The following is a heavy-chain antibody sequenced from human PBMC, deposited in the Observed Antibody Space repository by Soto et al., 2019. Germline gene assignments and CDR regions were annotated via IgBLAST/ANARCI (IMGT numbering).Heavy chain of an antibody. CDR1: GYTFTGYY. J-gene: IGHJ6*02. CDR3: ARDLGIVVVPAAIYYYYYGMDV. V-gene: IGHV1-2*02. D-gene: IGHD2-2*01. Sequence: ASVKVSCKASGYTFTGYYMHWVRQAPGQGLEWMGWINPNSGGTNYAQKFQGRVTMTRDTSISTAYMELSRLRSDDTAVCYCARDLGIVVVPAAIYYYYYGMDVWGQGTTVTVSS. CDR2: INPNSGGT.